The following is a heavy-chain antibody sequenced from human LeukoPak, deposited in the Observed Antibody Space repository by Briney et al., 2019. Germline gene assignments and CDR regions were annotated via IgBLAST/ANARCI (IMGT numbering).Heavy chain of an antibody. CDR3: ARSRLDTAMVPFGY. CDR1: GGSISSYY. V-gene: IGHV4-4*07. D-gene: IGHD5-18*01. J-gene: IGHJ4*02. CDR2: IYTSGST. Sequence: SETLSLTCTVSGGSISSYYWSWIRQPAGKGLEWIGRIYTSGSTNYNPSLKSRVTMSVDTSKNQFSLKLSSVTAADTAVYYCARSRLDTAMVPFGYWGQGTLVTVSS.